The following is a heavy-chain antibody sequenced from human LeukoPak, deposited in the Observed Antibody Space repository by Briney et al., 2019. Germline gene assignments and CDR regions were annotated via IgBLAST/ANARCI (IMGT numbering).Heavy chain of an antibody. CDR1: GGSISSSNW. D-gene: IGHD3-9*01. J-gene: IGHJ6*04. CDR3: ASRYFDWTRSSYGMDV. V-gene: IGHV4-4*02. CDR2: IYHSGST. Sequence: SETLSLTCAVSGGSISSSNWWSWVRQPPGKGLEWIGEIYHSGSTDYNPSLKSRVTISVDKSKNQFSLKLSSVTAADTAVYYCASRYFDWTRSSYGMDVWGKGTTVTVSS.